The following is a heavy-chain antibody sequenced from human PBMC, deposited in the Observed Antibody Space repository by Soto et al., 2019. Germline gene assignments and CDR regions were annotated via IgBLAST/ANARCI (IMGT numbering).Heavy chain of an antibody. J-gene: IGHJ6*02. CDR1: GFTFSSYG. CDR3: AKDASSLPRGYSYGSSYYYGMDV. D-gene: IGHD5-18*01. CDR2: IPYDGSNK. Sequence: GGSLRLSCAASGFTFSSYGMHWVRQAPGKGLEWVAVIPYDGSNKYYADSVKGRFTISRDNSKNTLYLQMNSLRAEDTAVYYCAKDASSLPRGYSYGSSYYYGMDVWGQGTTVTVSS. V-gene: IGHV3-30*18.